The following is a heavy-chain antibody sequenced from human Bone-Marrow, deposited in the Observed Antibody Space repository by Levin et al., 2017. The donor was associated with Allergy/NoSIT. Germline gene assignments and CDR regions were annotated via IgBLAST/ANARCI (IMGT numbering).Heavy chain of an antibody. J-gene: IGHJ4*03. CDR3: ARRYWTPTSCFFDY. V-gene: IGHV4-59*12. CDR2: IYYSGNT. Sequence: PSETLSLTCSVSGGSISTYFWSWIRQPPGKGLEWIGYIYYSGNTNYNPSLESRVTISIDTSKNQFSLKLRSVTAADTAVYYCARRYWTPTSCFFDYWGQGTLVTVSS. CDR1: GGSISTYF. D-gene: IGHD2-8*01.